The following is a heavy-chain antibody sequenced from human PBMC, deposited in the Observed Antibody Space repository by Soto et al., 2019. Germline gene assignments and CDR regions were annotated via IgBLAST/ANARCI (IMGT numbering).Heavy chain of an antibody. J-gene: IGHJ5*02. CDR1: GYTFTSYA. CDR3: ARPIVGMCDA. D-gene: IGHD1-26*01. Sequence: QVQLVQSGAEEKKPGASVKVSCKASGYTFTSYAMHWVRQAPGQRLEWMGWINAGNGNTKYSQKFRGRVTITRDTTASTAYIELSSRRSEDTAVYYCARPIVGMCDAWGQGTLVTVSS. V-gene: IGHV1-3*05. CDR2: INAGNGNT.